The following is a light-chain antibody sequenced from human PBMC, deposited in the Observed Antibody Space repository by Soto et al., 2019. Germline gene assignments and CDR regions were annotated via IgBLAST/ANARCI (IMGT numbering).Light chain of an antibody. CDR1: QSVSSN. CDR2: GAS. CDR3: QQYNNWTPWT. J-gene: IGKJ1*01. Sequence: EIVMTQSPATLSVSPGERATLSCRASQSVSSNLAWYQQKPGQAPRLLIYGASTRATGIPARFSGSGSGTEFTLTISSLQYEDFAVYYCQQYNNWTPWTFGKGTKVEIK. V-gene: IGKV3-15*01.